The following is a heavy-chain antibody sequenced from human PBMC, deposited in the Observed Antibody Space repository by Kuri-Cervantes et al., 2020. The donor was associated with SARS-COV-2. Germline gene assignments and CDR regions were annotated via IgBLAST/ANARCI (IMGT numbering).Heavy chain of an antibody. D-gene: IGHD3-10*01. V-gene: IGHV3-30*04. CDR1: GFTFNTCA. CDR3: AKDPGTMARGHYYYGMDV. Sequence: GESLKISCEASGFTFNTCAMHWVRQAPGKGLEWVTMISSDGRNKNYADSVKGRFTISRDNSKNTLYLQVNSLRAEDTSVYYCAKDPGTMARGHYYYGMDVWGQGTTVTVSS. J-gene: IGHJ6*02. CDR2: ISSDGRNK.